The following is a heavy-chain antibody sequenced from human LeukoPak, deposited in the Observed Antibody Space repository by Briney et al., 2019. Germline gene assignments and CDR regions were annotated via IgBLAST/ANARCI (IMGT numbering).Heavy chain of an antibody. V-gene: IGHV3-23*01. J-gene: IGHJ4*02. CDR1: GFTFSSYA. D-gene: IGHD3-22*01. Sequence: GGSLRLSCAASGFTFSSYAMSWVRQAPGKGLEWVSAISGSGGSTYYADSMKGRFTISRDNSKNTLYLQMNSLRAEDTAVYYCAKLTGVVISYFDYWGQGTLVTVSS. CDR2: ISGSGGST. CDR3: AKLTGVVISYFDY.